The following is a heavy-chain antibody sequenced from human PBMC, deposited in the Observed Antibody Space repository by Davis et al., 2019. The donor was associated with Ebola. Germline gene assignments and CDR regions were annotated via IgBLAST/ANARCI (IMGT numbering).Heavy chain of an antibody. CDR2: INHSGST. Sequence: MPSETLSLTCAVYGGSFSGYYWSWIRQPPGKGLEWIGEINHSGSTNYNPSLKSRVTISVDTSKNQFSLKLSSVTAADTAVYYCARSIAADLYYYYGMDVWGQGTTVTVSS. CDR3: ARSIAADLYYYYGMDV. CDR1: GGSFSGYY. D-gene: IGHD6-13*01. V-gene: IGHV4-34*01. J-gene: IGHJ6*02.